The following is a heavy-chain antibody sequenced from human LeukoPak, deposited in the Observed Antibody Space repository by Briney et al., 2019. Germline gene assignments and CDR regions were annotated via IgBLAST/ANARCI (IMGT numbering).Heavy chain of an antibody. J-gene: IGHJ5*02. CDR2: IKEDGCEK. Sequence: PGGSLRLSCAASGFTFSNAWMSWVRQAPGGGLEWVANIKEDGCEKYYVDSVKGRFTISRDNAKNSLYLQMSSLRGESTAVYYCVRGRGMWAWGQGTLVTVSS. V-gene: IGHV3-7*05. D-gene: IGHD1-26*01. CDR3: VRGRGMWA. CDR1: GFTFSNAW.